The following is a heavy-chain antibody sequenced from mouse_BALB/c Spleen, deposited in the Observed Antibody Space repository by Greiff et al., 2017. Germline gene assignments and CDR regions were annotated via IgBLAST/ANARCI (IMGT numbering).Heavy chain of an antibody. CDR1: GFTFSDYY. CDR2: ISDGGSYT. V-gene: IGHV5-4*02. J-gene: IGHJ2*01. D-gene: IGHD2-14*01. CDR3: ARDTDRYGSRYYFDY. Sequence: EVKLMESGGGLVKPGGSLKLSCAASGFTFSDYYMYWVRQTPEKRLEWVATISDGGSYTYYPDSVKGRFTISRDNAKNNLYLQMSSLKSEDTAMYYCARDTDRYGSRYYFDYWGQGTTLTVSS.